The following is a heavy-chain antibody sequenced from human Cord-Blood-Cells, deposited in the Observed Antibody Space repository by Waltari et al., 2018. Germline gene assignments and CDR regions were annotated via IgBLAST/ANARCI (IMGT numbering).Heavy chain of an antibody. CDR2: IYYRWIT. J-gene: IGHJ4*02. Sequence: QVQLQESGPGLVKPSPPLSITCTVSGGSISSGGYYCTWFRQHPGKGLEWIGYIYYRWITYYNPSLKSRVTISVDTSKNQFSLKLSSVTAAETAVYYGASGRRFLEWLLPFDYWGQGTLVTVSS. D-gene: IGHD3-3*01. V-gene: IGHV4-31*03. CDR1: GGSISSGGYY. CDR3: ASGRRFLEWLLPFDY.